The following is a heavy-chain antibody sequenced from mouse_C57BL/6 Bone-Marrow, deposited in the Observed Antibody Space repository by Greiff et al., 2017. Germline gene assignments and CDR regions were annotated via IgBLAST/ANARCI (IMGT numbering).Heavy chain of an antibody. CDR2: IDPSDSYT. V-gene: IGHV1-69*01. Sequence: QVQLQQSGAELVMPGASVKLSCKASGYTFTSYWMHWVKQRPGQGLEWIGEIDPSDSYTNYNQKFKGKSTLTVDKSSSTAYMQLSSLTSEDSAVYYCARRYYGSSFQYYYAMDYWGQGTSVTVSS. CDR1: GYTFTSYW. D-gene: IGHD1-1*01. J-gene: IGHJ4*01. CDR3: ARRYYGSSFQYYYAMDY.